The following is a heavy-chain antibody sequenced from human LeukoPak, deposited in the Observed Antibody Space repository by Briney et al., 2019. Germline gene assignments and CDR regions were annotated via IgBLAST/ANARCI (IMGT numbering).Heavy chain of an antibody. CDR1: GGSFSGYY. CDR3: ARGGITGTTDYFDY. D-gene: IGHD1-7*01. Sequence: SETLSLTCAVYGGSFSGYYWSWIRQPPGKGLEWIGEINHSGSTNYNPSLKSRVTISVDTSKNQFSLRLSSVTAADTAVYYCARGGITGTTDYFDYWGQGTLVTVSS. V-gene: IGHV4-34*01. J-gene: IGHJ4*02. CDR2: INHSGST.